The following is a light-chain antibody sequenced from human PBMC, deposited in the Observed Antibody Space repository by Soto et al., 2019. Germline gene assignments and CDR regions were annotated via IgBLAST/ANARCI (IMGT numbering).Light chain of an antibody. V-gene: IGKV3D-15*01. J-gene: IGKJ4*01. CDR1: QVVSSN. CDR3: QQYNNWPPLT. CDR2: GAS. Sequence: IVMTQSPATLSVSPGERATLFCRASQVVSSNSACYQQRPRQAPRLLIFGASTRATGIPARFSGSGSGTEFTLTTSSLQSEDSAVYFCQQYNNWPPLTFGGGTKVDIK.